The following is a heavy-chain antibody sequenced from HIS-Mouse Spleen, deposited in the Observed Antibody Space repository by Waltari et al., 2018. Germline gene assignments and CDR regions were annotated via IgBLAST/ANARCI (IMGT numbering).Heavy chain of an antibody. CDR3: ARGKRRCYYDY. J-gene: IGHJ4*02. CDR1: GFTLLSYW. CDR2: IKQDGSEK. V-gene: IGHV3-7*01. Sequence: EVQLVEAGGGLVQPGGSLRLSCAASGFTLLSYWMSWVRQAPGKGLEWVAKIKQDGSEKYYVDSVKGRFTISRDNAKNSLYLQMNSLRAEDTAVYYCARGKRRCYYDYWGQGTLVTVSS.